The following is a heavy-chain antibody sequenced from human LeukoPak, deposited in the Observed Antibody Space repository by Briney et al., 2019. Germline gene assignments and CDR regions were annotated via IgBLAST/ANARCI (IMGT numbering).Heavy chain of an antibody. Sequence: PGGSLRLSCAASGFTFSSYEMNWVRQAPGKGLEWVSYISSSGSTIYYADSVKGRFTISRDNAKNSLYLQMNSLRAEDTAVYYCARLGEYGDYYYYMDVWGKGTTVTVSS. V-gene: IGHV3-48*03. D-gene: IGHD3-10*01. CDR3: ARLGEYGDYYYYMDV. CDR1: GFTFSSYE. J-gene: IGHJ6*03. CDR2: ISSSGSTI.